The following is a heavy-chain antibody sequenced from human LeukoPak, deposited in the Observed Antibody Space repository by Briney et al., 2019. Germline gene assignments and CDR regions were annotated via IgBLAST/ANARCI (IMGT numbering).Heavy chain of an antibody. CDR1: GFTFSSYS. CDR3: AREAPSTANDAFDI. CDR2: ISSSSSYI. D-gene: IGHD5-18*01. V-gene: IGHV3-21*01. Sequence: PGGSLRLSCAASGFTFSSYSMNWVRQAPGKGLEWVSSISSSSSYIYYADSVKGRFTISRDNAKNSLYLQMNSLRAEDTAVYYCAREAPSTANDAFDIRGQGTMVTVSS. J-gene: IGHJ3*02.